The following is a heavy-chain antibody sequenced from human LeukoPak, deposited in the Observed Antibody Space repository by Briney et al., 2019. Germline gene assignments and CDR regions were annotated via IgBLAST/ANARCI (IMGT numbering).Heavy chain of an antibody. J-gene: IGHJ5*02. CDR2: ISYDGSNK. CDR1: GFTFSSYG. Sequence: PGGSLRLSCAASGFTFSSYGMHWVRQAPGKGLEWVAVISYDGSNKYYADSVKGRFTISRDNSKNTLFLQMNSLRAEDTAVYYCAKDNWNDNWFDPWGQGTLVTVSP. V-gene: IGHV3-30*18. CDR3: AKDNWNDNWFDP. D-gene: IGHD1-20*01.